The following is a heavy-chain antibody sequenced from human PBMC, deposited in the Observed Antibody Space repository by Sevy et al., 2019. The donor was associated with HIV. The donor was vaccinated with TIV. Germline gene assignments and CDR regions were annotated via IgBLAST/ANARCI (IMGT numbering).Heavy chain of an antibody. Sequence: SETLSLTCTVSGASISSYSWSWIRQPPGKGLEWIGRICNSGNTTYNPSPKSRVSMSLDTSKNHFSLKLSSVTAADTAVYYCARDLIAAPTSGGNWFDPWGQGTLVTVSS. D-gene: IGHD6-13*01. CDR2: ICNSGNT. J-gene: IGHJ5*02. CDR3: ARDLIAAPTSGGNWFDP. V-gene: IGHV4-4*07. CDR1: GASISSYS.